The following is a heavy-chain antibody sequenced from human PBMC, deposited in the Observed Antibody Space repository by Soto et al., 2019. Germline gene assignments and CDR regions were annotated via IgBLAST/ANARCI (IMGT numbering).Heavy chain of an antibody. V-gene: IGHV3-15*07. CDR3: TTRGWHDY. J-gene: IGHJ4*02. CDR2: IXSKSDGGTT. D-gene: IGHD6-19*01. CDR1: GFIFTDAW. Sequence: EVQLVESGGGLVKPGGSLRVSCAASGFIFTDAWMNWVRQAPGKGLEWVXXIXSKSDGGTTDYAAPVKGRFTXXXDXXXXXXXLQLNSLKTEDTAVYYCTTRGWHDYWGQGTLVTVSS.